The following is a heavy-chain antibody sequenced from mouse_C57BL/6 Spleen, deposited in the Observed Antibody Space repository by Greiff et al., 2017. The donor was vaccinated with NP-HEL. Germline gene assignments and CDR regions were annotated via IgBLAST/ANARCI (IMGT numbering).Heavy chain of an antibody. V-gene: IGHV1-50*01. CDR1: GYTFTSYW. J-gene: IGHJ2*01. CDR2: IDPSDSYT. Sequence: QVQLQQPGAELVKPGASVKLSCKASGYTFTSYWMQWVKQRPGQGLEWIGEIDPSDSYTNYNQKFKGKATLTVDTSSSTAYMQLSSLTSEDSAVYYCARTDSYDYSYFDYWGQGTTLTVSS. D-gene: IGHD2-4*01. CDR3: ARTDSYDYSYFDY.